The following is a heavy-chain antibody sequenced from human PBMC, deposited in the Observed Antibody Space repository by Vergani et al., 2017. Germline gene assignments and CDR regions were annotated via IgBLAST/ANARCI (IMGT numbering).Heavy chain of an antibody. D-gene: IGHD3-22*01. CDR1: GFTLSSHA. CDR2: IWYDGSKE. V-gene: IGHV3-30*02. J-gene: IGHJ4*02. Sequence: VRLLESGGGLVQPGGSLRLSCAGSGFTLSSHAMHWVRQAPGKGLEWVAFIWYDGSKEYYADSVKGRFTISRDNSKNTMFLQMNNLRAEDTAVYYCAKDNVPGYYDSSGYCDYWGQGTLVTVSS. CDR3: AKDNVPGYYDSSGYCDY.